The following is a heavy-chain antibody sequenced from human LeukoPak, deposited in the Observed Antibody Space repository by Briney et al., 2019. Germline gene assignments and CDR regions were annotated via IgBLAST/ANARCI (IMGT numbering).Heavy chain of an antibody. CDR1: GFTFSSYV. J-gene: IGHJ4*02. Sequence: GGALRLSCAASGFTFSSYVMSWVRQAPGKGLEWVSAISGSGGSTYYADSVKGRFTISRDNSKNTLYLQMNSLRAEDTAVYYCAKRGPAGAGRSPDYFDYWGQGTLVTVSS. V-gene: IGHV3-23*01. D-gene: IGHD6-19*01. CDR3: AKRGPAGAGRSPDYFDY. CDR2: ISGSGGST.